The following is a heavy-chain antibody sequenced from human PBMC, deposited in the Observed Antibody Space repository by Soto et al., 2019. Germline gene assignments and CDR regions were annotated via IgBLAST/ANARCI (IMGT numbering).Heavy chain of an antibody. Sequence: SETLSLTCAVSGDSMSSSDYYWGWIRQPPGKGLERIGSIYYSGSTYYNQSLQSRVAISVDTSKNQFSLKLKSVTAADTAIYYCARRTVNIRTFYSGLKTHCFDYWGQGAPVTVS. D-gene: IGHD6-19*01. CDR1: GDSMSSSDYY. CDR2: IYYSGST. CDR3: ARRTVNIRTFYSGLKTHCFDY. V-gene: IGHV4-39*01. J-gene: IGHJ4*02.